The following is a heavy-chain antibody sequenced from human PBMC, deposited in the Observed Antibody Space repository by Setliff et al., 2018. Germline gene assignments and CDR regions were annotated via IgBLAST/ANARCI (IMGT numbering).Heavy chain of an antibody. Sequence: GGSLRLSCAASGFTFSSYSMNWVRQAPGKGLEWVSSISSKNSYIYYVDSVKGRFTISRDNAKNSLYLQMNSLRAEDTAVYYCARDHVYGSQYYYYYYGMDVWGQGTTVTVSS. CDR1: GFTFSSYS. CDR2: ISSKNSYI. D-gene: IGHD3-10*01. CDR3: ARDHVYGSQYYYYYYGMDV. J-gene: IGHJ6*02. V-gene: IGHV3-21*01.